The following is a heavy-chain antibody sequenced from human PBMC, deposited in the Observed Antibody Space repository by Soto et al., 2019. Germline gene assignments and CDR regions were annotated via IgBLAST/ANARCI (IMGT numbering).Heavy chain of an antibody. Sequence: QVTLKESGPVLVKPTETLTLRCTVSGLSITDSEMGVSWIRQPPGQPLEWLAHIDSSGEKSYRTFLKSRLAISKDTSKSQIVLTMMNMDPADTVTYYCARRHLAVAVSPWFDPWGQGIPVTVSS. CDR2: IDSSGEK. J-gene: IGHJ5*02. CDR3: ARRHLAVAVSPWFDP. D-gene: IGHD6-19*01. V-gene: IGHV2-26*01. CDR1: GLSITDSEMG.